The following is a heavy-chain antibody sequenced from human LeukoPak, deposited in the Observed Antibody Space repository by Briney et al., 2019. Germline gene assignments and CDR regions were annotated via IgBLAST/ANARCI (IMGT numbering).Heavy chain of an antibody. V-gene: IGHV3-49*04. CDR3: TMTVAAPYYFDY. CDR1: GFTFGDYA. Sequence: RSLRLSCTASGFTFGDYAMSWVRQAPGKGLEWVGFIRSKAYGGTTEYAASVKGRFTISRDDSKSIAYLQMNSLKTGDTAVYYCTMTVAAPYYFDYWGQGTLVTVSS. CDR2: IRSKAYGGTT. D-gene: IGHD6-19*01. J-gene: IGHJ4*02.